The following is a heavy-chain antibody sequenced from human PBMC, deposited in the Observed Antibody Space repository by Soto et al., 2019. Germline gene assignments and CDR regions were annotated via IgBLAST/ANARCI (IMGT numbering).Heavy chain of an antibody. J-gene: IGHJ5*01. D-gene: IGHD2-8*01. CDR1: GDSVSTNSAT. CDR3: ARLIGNSWLDS. CDR2: TYYRSKWYN. V-gene: IGHV6-1*01. Sequence: SQTLSLTCAISGDSVSTNSATWDWLRQSPSRGLEWLGRTYYRSKWYNDYAVSVKGRITINPDTSNNQLSLQLNSVTPDDTAVYYSARLIGNSWLDSWGQGTLVTVSS.